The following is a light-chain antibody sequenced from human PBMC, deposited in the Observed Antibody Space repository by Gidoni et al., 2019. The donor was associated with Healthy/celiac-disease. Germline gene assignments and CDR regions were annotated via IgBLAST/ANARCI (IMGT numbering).Light chain of an antibody. Sequence: SYVLTPPPPVSVAPGNTARITCGGNNIGSKRLHWYQQKPGQAPVLVVYDDSDRPAGIPERFSGSNSGNTATLTISRVEAGDEADYYCQVWDSSSDHVVFGGGTKLTVL. V-gene: IGLV3-21*03. J-gene: IGLJ2*01. CDR3: QVWDSSSDHVV. CDR2: DDS. CDR1: NIGSKR.